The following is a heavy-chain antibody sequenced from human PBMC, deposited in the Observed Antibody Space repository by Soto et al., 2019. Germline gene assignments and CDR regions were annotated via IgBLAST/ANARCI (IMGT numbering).Heavy chain of an antibody. Sequence: QVQLVQSGAEVKKPGSSVKVSCKASGGIFSTYAISWLRQAPGQGLEWMGGIIPRFGTPNYAQRFQGRVNITADESTSTAYMELSRLRSEDTAVYYCARDRDDYGSGNYYNRIDFWGQGTLVTVSS. V-gene: IGHV1-69*01. CDR2: IIPRFGTP. CDR3: ARDRDDYGSGNYYNRIDF. D-gene: IGHD3-10*01. CDR1: GGIFSTYA. J-gene: IGHJ4*02.